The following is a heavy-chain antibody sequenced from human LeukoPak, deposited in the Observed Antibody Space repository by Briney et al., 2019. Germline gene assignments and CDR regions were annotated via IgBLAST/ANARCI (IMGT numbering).Heavy chain of an antibody. Sequence: ASVNVSCKVSGYTLTELSMHWVRQAPGKGLEWMGGFDPEDGETIYAQKFQGRVTMTEDTSTDTAYMELSSLRSEDTAVYYCATLRGYSHLGRFDPWGQGTLVTVSS. CDR1: GYTLTELS. CDR3: ATLRGYSHLGRFDP. D-gene: IGHD5-12*01. CDR2: FDPEDGET. J-gene: IGHJ5*02. V-gene: IGHV1-24*01.